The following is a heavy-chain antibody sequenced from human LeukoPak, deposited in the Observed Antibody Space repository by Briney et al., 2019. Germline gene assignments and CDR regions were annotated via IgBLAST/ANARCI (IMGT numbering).Heavy chain of an antibody. D-gene: IGHD6-19*01. J-gene: IGHJ6*02. CDR3: AGRLVESIAVAGTGSGYYYYYGMDV. V-gene: IGHV4-34*01. CDR2: INHSGST. Sequence: NPSETLSLTCAVYGGSFSGYYWSWIRQPPGKGLEWIGEINHSGSTNYNPSLKSRVTISVDTSKNQFSPKLSSVTAADTAVYYCAGRLVESIAVAGTGSGYYYYYGMDVWGQGTTVTVSS. CDR1: GGSFSGYY.